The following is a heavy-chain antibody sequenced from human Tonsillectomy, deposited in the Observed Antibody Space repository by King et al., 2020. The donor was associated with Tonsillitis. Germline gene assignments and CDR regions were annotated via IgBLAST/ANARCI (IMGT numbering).Heavy chain of an antibody. CDR2: IIPMFGSA. Sequence: QLVQSGAEVKKPGSSVKVSCKASGGTFNNYAFCWVRQAPGQGLEWMGGIIPMFGSANYAQKFQGRVTITADKSTSTVFMELSSLSSDDTAFYYCARDLPGSTILFVAFDIWGQGTRVTVSS. V-gene: IGHV1-69*06. D-gene: IGHD5/OR15-5a*01. CDR3: ARDLPGSTILFVAFDI. CDR1: GGTFNNYA. J-gene: IGHJ3*02.